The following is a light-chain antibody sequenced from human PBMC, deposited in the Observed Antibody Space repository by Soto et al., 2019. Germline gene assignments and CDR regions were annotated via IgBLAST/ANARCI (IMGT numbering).Light chain of an antibody. CDR1: QSVSSN. CDR2: GAS. CDR3: HQYNNSPYT. J-gene: IGKJ2*01. V-gene: IGKV3-15*01. Sequence: EIVMTQSPATLAVSPGERAALSCRASQSVSSNFAWYQQKPGQAPRLLIYGASTRATGTPARFSGSGSATDIPLTISSLQSEDFEVYYCHQYNNSPYTFGLGTKLEIK.